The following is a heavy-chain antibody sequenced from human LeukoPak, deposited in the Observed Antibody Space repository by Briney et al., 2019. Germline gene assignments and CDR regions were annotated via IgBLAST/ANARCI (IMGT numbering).Heavy chain of an antibody. J-gene: IGHJ4*02. CDR1: GFTVSSNY. CDR2: IYSGGST. D-gene: IGHD3-22*01. V-gene: IGHV3-66*01. CDR3: ARGLKRTYYYDSSGYYLWIH. Sequence: PGGSLRLSCAASGFTVSSNYMSWVRQAPGKGLEWVSVIYSGGSTYYADSVKGRFTISRDNSKNTLYLQMNSLRAEDTAVYYCARGLKRTYYYDSSGYYLWIHWGQGTLVTVSS.